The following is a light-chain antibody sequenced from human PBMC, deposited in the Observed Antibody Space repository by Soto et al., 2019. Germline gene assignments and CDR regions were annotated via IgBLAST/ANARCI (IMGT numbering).Light chain of an antibody. J-gene: IGKJ1*01. CDR1: QSVSSN. Sequence: EIVMTQSPATLSVSPGERATLTCRASQSVSSNLAWYQQKPGQSPRLLIYGTSTRATGIPARFSGSGSGTEFTLTISSLQSEDFAVYYCHQYNFWPTVGQGTKVDIK. V-gene: IGKV3-15*01. CDR3: HQYNFWPT. CDR2: GTS.